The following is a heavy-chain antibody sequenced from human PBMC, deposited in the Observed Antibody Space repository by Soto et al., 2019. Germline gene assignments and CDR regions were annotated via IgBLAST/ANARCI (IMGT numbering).Heavy chain of an antibody. D-gene: IGHD3-3*01. V-gene: IGHV3-33*03. CDR1: GFSFSSFG. Sequence: QVQLVESGGGVVQPGRSLRLSCGASGFSFSSFGMHWVRQAPGKGLEWVAIIWYDGSLEYYADSVKGRFTISRDNSKNTLYLQMNSLRVEDTAVYYCAKPSYDFWSGYYHPFDYWGQGTLVTVSS. CDR2: IWYDGSLE. CDR3: AKPSYDFWSGYYHPFDY. J-gene: IGHJ4*02.